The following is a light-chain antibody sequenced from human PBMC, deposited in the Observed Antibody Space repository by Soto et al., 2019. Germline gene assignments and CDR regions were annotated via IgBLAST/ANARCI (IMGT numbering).Light chain of an antibody. CDR3: SSYAGSMNLI. J-gene: IGLJ2*01. Sequence: QSALTQPPSASGSPGQSVTISCTGSSSDVGGHNHVSRYQQHPGKAPKLMIYEVSKRPSGVPDRFSGSKFVNTASLTVSGLQAEDEADYYCSSYAGSMNLIFGGGTKLTVL. CDR2: EVS. CDR1: SSDVGGHNH. V-gene: IGLV2-8*01.